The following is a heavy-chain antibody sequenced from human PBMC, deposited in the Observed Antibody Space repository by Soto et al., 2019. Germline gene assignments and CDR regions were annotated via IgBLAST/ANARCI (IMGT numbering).Heavy chain of an antibody. CDR1: GGTFSSYA. J-gene: IGHJ4*02. D-gene: IGHD3-16*02. V-gene: IGHV1-69*13. Sequence: ASVKVSCKASGGTFSSYAISWVRQAPGQGLEWMGGIIPIFGTANYAQKFQGRVTTTADESTSTAYMELSSLRSEDTAVYYCARGSLGELSLPNFDYWSQGILVTVSS. CDR2: IIPIFGTA. CDR3: ARGSLGELSLPNFDY.